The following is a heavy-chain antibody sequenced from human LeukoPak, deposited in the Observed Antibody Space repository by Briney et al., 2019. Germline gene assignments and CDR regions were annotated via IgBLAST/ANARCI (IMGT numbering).Heavy chain of an antibody. CDR2: TYYRSKVYN. V-gene: IGHV6-1*01. Sequence: SQTLSLTCALSGDSVSSNSAAWNWIRQSPSRGLEWLGRTYYRSKVYNDYAVSVKSRITINPDTSKNQFSLQLNSVTPEDTAVYYCARWAPAATNDAFDIWGQGTMVTVSS. CDR3: ARWAPAATNDAFDI. CDR1: GDSVSSNSAA. D-gene: IGHD6-13*01. J-gene: IGHJ3*02.